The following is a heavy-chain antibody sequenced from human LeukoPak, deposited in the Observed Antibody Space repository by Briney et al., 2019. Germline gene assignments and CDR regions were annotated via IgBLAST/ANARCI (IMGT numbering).Heavy chain of an antibody. D-gene: IGHD6-19*01. J-gene: IGHJ4*02. CDR3: ARLSSGSRPNCDS. CDR2: IYFTGTT. Sequence: SETLSLTCTSSGGSISAYYWSWVRQPLGKGLEWIGYIYFTGTTTYHPSLRSRVTISLDTSNNQFSLDLTSVTVADTAVYYCARLSSGSRPNCDSWCQGSLVTVSS. V-gene: IGHV4-59*08. CDR1: GGSISAYY.